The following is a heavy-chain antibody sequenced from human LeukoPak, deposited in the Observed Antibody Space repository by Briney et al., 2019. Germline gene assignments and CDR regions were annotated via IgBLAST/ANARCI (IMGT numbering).Heavy chain of an antibody. D-gene: IGHD1-26*01. J-gene: IGHJ4*02. CDR1: GFTFSSYW. CDR2: INSDGSST. CDR3: ATTPAKVGATRY. V-gene: IGHV3-74*01. Sequence: GGSLRLSCAASGFTFSSYWMHWVRQAPGKGLVWVSRINSDGSSTSYADSVKGRFTISRDNAKNTLYLQMNSLRAEDTAVYYCATTPAKVGATRYWGQGTLVTASS.